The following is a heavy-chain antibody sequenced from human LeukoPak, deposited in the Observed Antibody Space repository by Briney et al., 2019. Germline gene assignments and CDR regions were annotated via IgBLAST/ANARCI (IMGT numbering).Heavy chain of an antibody. V-gene: IGHV3-23*01. CDR2: ISSSGGNT. D-gene: IGHD2-2*01. CDR3: TKGESQPKYYFDY. J-gene: IGHJ4*02. CDR1: GFTFTSA. Sequence: GGSLRLSCAASGFTFTSAMRWVRQAPGEGLEWVSSISSSGGNTFYADSVKGRFTISRDNSKNTLYLQMNSLRAEDTAVYYCTKGESQPKYYFDYWGQGTLVTVSS.